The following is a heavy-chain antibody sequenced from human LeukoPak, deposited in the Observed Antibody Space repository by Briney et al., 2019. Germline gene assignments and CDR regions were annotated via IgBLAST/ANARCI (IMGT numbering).Heavy chain of an antibody. D-gene: IGHD1-1*01. CDR3: ARDGNAL. CDR2: MYYSGST. CDR1: GGSISSSSYY. J-gene: IGHJ4*02. V-gene: IGHV4-39*07. Sequence: SETLSLTCTVSGGSISSSSYYWGWIRQPPGKGLEWIGSMYYSGSTYYNPSLKSRVTISVDTSKNQFSLKLSSVTAADTAVYYCARDGNALWGQGTLVTVSS.